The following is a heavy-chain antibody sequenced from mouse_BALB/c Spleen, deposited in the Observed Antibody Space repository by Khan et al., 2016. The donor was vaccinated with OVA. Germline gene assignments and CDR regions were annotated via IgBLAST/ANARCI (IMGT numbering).Heavy chain of an antibody. CDR3: ARDYGSSYYYVDY. D-gene: IGHD1-1*01. CDR2: ISYSGST. V-gene: IGHV3-2*02. Sequence: EVQLQESGPGLVKPSQSLSLTCTVTGYSITSDYAWNWIRQFPGNKLEWMGYISYSGSTSYNPSLKSRISITRDTSKNQFFLQLNSVTTEDTATDYCARDYGSSYYYVDYWGQGTTLTVSS. J-gene: IGHJ2*01. CDR1: GYSITSDYA.